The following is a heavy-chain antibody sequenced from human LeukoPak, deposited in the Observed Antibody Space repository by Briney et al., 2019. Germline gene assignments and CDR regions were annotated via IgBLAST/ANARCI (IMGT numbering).Heavy chain of an antibody. D-gene: IGHD3-3*01. Sequence: PSETLSLTCAVYGGSFSGYYWSWIRQPLGKGLEWIGEINHSGSTNYNPSLKSRVTISVDTSKNQFSLKLSSVTAADTAVYYCARGRSYDFWSGYYIGQLAYFDYWGQGTLVTVSS. CDR2: INHSGST. CDR3: ARGRSYDFWSGYYIGQLAYFDY. V-gene: IGHV4-34*01. J-gene: IGHJ4*02. CDR1: GGSFSGYY.